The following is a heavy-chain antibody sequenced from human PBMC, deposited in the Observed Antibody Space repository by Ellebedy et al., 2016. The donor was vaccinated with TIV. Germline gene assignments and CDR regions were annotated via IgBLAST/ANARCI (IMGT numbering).Heavy chain of an antibody. Sequence: GESLKISCAASGIIFSSYWMHWVRQAPGKGLVWVSRINSDGSSTTYADSVKGRLPISRDNAKNTVYLQMNSLRAEDTVVYYCATERSGSYYNYWGQGTLVTVSS. CDR3: ATERSGSYYNY. D-gene: IGHD1-26*01. J-gene: IGHJ4*02. CDR2: INSDGSST. V-gene: IGHV3-74*01. CDR1: GIIFSSYW.